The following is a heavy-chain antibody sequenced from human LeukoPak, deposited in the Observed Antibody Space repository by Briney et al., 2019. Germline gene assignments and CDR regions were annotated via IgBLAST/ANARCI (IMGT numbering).Heavy chain of an antibody. J-gene: IGHJ3*02. CDR2: ISYDGSNK. V-gene: IGHV3-30-3*01. Sequence: GGSLRLSCAASGFTFSSYAMHWVRQAPGKGLEWEAVISYDGSNKYYADSVKGRFTISRDNSKNTLYLQMNSLRAEDTAVYYCARDPGYCSSTSCTPLRAFDIWGQGTMVTVSS. CDR3: ARDPGYCSSTSCTPLRAFDI. CDR1: GFTFSSYA. D-gene: IGHD2-2*01.